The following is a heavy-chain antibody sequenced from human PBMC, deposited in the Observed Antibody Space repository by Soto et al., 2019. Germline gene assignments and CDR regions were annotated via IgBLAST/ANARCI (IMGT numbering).Heavy chain of an antibody. V-gene: IGHV4-59*01. CDR3: ARQEAVAGTPFDS. D-gene: IGHD6-19*01. Sequence: QVHLQESGPGLVKPSETLSLTCTVSGGSIGGYYWNWIRQPPGKGLEWLGYIYFSGSTHYNPSLKPRLTISVDPAKKQFSLNLRSGTAADKAVYYCARQEAVAGTPFDSWGKGTLVCVSS. J-gene: IGHJ4*02. CDR2: IYFSGST. CDR1: GGSIGGYY.